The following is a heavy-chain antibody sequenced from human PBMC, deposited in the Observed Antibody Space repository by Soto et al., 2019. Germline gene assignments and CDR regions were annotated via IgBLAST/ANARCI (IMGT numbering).Heavy chain of an antibody. CDR3: AKNLLLQQGWNDY. CDR2: ISGSGGST. Sequence: EVQLLESGGGLVQPGGSLRLSCAASGFTFSSYAMSWVRQAPGKGLEWVSAISGSGGSTYYADSVKGRFTISRDNSKNTLYLQMNSLRAEGTAVYYCAKNLLLQQGWNDYWGQGTLVTVSS. CDR1: GFTFSSYA. V-gene: IGHV3-23*01. J-gene: IGHJ4*02. D-gene: IGHD4-4*01.